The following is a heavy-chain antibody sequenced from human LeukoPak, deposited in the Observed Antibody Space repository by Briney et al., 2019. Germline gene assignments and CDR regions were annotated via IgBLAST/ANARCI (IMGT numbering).Heavy chain of an antibody. Sequence: GGSLRLSCAASGFTFSSYSMNWIRQAPGKGLEWISYISSVSAPIYYADSVKGRFTISRDKAKNSLYLQMDSLRDEDTAVYYCARYYYDTSGPLDYWGQGTLVTVSS. CDR3: ARYYYDTSGPLDY. CDR2: ISSVSAPI. J-gene: IGHJ4*02. D-gene: IGHD3-22*01. CDR1: GFTFSSYS. V-gene: IGHV3-48*02.